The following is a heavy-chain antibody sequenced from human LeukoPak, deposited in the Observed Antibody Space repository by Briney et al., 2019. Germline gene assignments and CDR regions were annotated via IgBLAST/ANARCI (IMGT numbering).Heavy chain of an antibody. CDR2: INHSGST. V-gene: IGHV4-34*01. CDR3: ARDCSGGSCLWQNWFDP. D-gene: IGHD2-15*01. Sequence: SETLSLTCAVYGGSFSGYYWSWIRQPPGKGLEWIGEINHSGSTNYNPSLKSRVTMSVDTSKNQFSLKLSSVTAADTAVYYCARDCSGGSCLWQNWFDPWGQGTLVTVSS. J-gene: IGHJ5*02. CDR1: GGSFSGYY.